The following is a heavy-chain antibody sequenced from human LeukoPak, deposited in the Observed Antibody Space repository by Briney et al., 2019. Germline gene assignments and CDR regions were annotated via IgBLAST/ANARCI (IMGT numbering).Heavy chain of an antibody. D-gene: IGHD1-7*01. CDR3: ARCITGTTSAVYMDV. Sequence: GASVKVSCKTSGGTFSSYAISWVRQAPGQGLEWMGGIIPIFGTANYAQKFQGRVTITTDESTSTAYMELSSLRSEDTAVYYCARCITGTTSAVYMDVWGKGTTVTVSS. J-gene: IGHJ6*03. V-gene: IGHV1-69*05. CDR1: GGTFSSYA. CDR2: IIPIFGTA.